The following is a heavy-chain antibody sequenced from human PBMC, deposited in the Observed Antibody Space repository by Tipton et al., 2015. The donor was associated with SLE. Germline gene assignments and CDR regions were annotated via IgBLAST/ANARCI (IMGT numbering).Heavy chain of an antibody. V-gene: IGHV4-4*07. CDR2: MRRGGRT. Sequence: TLSLTCSVSGASISTYYWGWIRQAPGKGLEWVGCMRRGGRTDYNPSLQSRVAMSVDTSKNQLSIDLNSVTAADTAVYYCARNLGPTEDTSGYTDVFDVWGQGTMVTVSS. CDR1: GASISTYY. D-gene: IGHD1-1*01. CDR3: ARNLGPTEDTSGYTDVFDV. J-gene: IGHJ3*01.